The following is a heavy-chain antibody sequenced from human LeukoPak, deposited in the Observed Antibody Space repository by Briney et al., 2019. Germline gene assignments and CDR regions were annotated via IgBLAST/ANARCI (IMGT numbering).Heavy chain of an antibody. CDR2: IIPIFGKA. CDR3: ARQGNTAMATFDY. V-gene: IGHV1-69*05. D-gene: IGHD5-18*01. CDR1: GGTFSSYA. Sequence: ASVKVSCKASGGTFSSYAISWVRQAPGQGLEWMGGIIPIFGKANYAQKVQGRVTITTDESTSTAYMELSSLRSEDTAVYYCARQGNTAMATFDYWGQGTLVTVSS. J-gene: IGHJ4*02.